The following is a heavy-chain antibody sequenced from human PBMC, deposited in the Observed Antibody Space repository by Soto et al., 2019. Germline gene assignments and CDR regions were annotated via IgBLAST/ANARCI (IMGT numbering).Heavy chain of an antibody. CDR2: IWYDGSNK. CDR1: GFTFSSYG. Sequence: VQLVESGGGVVQPGRSLRLSCAASGFTFSSYGMHWVRQAPGKGLEWVAVIWYDGSNKYYADSVKGRFTISRDNSKNTLYLQMNSLRVEDTAVYYCARADSSSWRNFDYWGQGTLVTVSS. J-gene: IGHJ4*02. D-gene: IGHD6-13*01. CDR3: ARADSSSWRNFDY. V-gene: IGHV3-33*01.